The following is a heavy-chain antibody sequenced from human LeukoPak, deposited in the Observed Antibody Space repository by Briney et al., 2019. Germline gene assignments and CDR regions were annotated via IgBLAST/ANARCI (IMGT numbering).Heavy chain of an antibody. J-gene: IGHJ4*02. Sequence: SSETLSLTCTVSGASISSFHWTWIRQPAGKGLERIGLIYSSGSTIYNPSLKSRVAMSVDMTKNQLSLKLSSVTAADTAMYYCARKDGDYWGQGTLVTVSS. CDR2: IYSSGST. CDR3: ARKDGDY. CDR1: GASISSFH. V-gene: IGHV4-4*07.